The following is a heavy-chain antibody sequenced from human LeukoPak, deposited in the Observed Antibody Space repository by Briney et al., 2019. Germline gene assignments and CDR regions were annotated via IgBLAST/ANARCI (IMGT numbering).Heavy chain of an antibody. D-gene: IGHD5-24*01. CDR2: SYSGGST. V-gene: IGHV3-53*01. Sequence: GGSLRLSCVASEFILSRYYMSWVRQTPGKGLEWVALSYSGGSTYYADSVKGRFTISRDNSKKMLFLQMNSLRADDTGVYYCARGPDVDGYIHAPFDSWGQGTLVTVSS. CDR3: ARGPDVDGYIHAPFDS. CDR1: EFILSRYY. J-gene: IGHJ4*02.